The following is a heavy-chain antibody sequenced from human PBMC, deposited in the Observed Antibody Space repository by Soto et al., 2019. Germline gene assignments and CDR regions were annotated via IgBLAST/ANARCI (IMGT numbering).Heavy chain of an antibody. V-gene: IGHV4-59*08. D-gene: IGHD5-18*01. CDR1: GGSISSDC. CDR2: IYYSGST. CDR3: ARLWPFTAMVFVEPRFDY. Sequence: SETLSLTCTVSGGSISSDCWSWIRQPPGKGLEWIGYIYYSGSTNYNPSLKSRVTISVDTSKNQFSLKLSSVTAADTAVYYCARLWPFTAMVFVEPRFDYWGQGTLVTGSS. J-gene: IGHJ4*02.